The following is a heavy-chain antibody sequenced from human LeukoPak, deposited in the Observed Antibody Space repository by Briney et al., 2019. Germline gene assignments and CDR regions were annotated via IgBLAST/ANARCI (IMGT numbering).Heavy chain of an antibody. J-gene: IGHJ4*02. CDR2: ISGSGGST. CDR3: AKAVGYGGNSWPDY. V-gene: IGHV3-23*01. Sequence: PGGSLRLSCAASGFTFTSYAMSWVRQAPGKGVEWVSAISGSGGSTYYADSVKGRFTISRDNSKNTLYLQMNSLRAEDTAVFYCAKAVGYGGNSWPDYWGQGTLVTVSS. CDR1: GFTFTSYA. D-gene: IGHD4-23*01.